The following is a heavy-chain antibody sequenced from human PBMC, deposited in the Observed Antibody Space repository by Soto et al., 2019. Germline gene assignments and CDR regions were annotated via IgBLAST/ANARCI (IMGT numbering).Heavy chain of an antibody. J-gene: IGHJ2*01. CDR3: ARENYYGGHVIGSLDL. Sequence: QVQLVESGGGVVQPGKSLRVSCTASGFTFSTYAMQWVRQAPGKGLEWVAVVSSDGGTQFYADSVKGRFTISRDNSKNLLYLEMSYLTTEDAAIYYCARENYYGGHVIGSLDLWGRGTLVSFSS. CDR1: GFTFSTYA. D-gene: IGHD3-22*01. CDR2: VSSDGGTQ. V-gene: IGHV3-30*04.